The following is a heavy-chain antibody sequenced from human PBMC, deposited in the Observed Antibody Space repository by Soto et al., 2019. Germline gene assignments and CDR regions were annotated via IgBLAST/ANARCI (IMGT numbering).Heavy chain of an antibody. CDR2: INHSGST. J-gene: IGHJ4*02. Sequence: SETLSLTCAVYGGSFSGYYWSWIRQPPGKGLEWIGEINHSGSTNYNPSLKSRVTISVDTSKNHFSLKLSSVTAADTAVYYCARGLANCSGGSCYGLADYWGQGTLVTVSS. D-gene: IGHD2-15*01. CDR1: GGSFSGYY. V-gene: IGHV4-34*01. CDR3: ARGLANCSGGSCYGLADY.